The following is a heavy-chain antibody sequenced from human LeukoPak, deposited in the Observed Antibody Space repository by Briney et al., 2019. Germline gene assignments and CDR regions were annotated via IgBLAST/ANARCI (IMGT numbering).Heavy chain of an antibody. D-gene: IGHD4-17*01. CDR2: ISYDGSNK. CDR3: ARSTTHPYYNYMDV. Sequence: GVSLTLSCAASGFTFSSYAMHWVRQAPGPGLESVAVISYDGSNKNYAHSVKGRFTISRDKSKSTPYLQMNSLRVEDTAVYYCARSTTHPYYNYMDVWGKGTTVTVSS. CDR1: GFTFSSYA. V-gene: IGHV3-30*04. J-gene: IGHJ6*03.